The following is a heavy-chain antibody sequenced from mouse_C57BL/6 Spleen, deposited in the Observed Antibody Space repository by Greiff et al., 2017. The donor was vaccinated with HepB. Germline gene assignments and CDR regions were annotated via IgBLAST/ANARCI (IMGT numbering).Heavy chain of an antibody. CDR1: GYTFTSYW. Sequence: VQLKQSGTVLARPGASVKMSCKTSGYTFTSYWMHWVKQRPGQGLEWIGAIYPGNSDTSYNQKFKGKAKLTAVTSASTAYMELSSLTNEDSAVYYGTGGLRRRYAMDYWGQGTSVTVSS. CDR3: TGGLRRRYAMDY. D-gene: IGHD2-4*01. CDR2: IYPGNSDT. J-gene: IGHJ4*01. V-gene: IGHV1-5*01.